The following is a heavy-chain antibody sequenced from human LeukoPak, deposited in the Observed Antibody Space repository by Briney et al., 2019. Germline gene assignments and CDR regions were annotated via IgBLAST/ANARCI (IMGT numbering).Heavy chain of an antibody. CDR1: GFTFSGYH. V-gene: IGHV3-23*01. J-gene: IGHJ4*02. CDR3: VKGGWFDY. CDR2: ISESGGDT. Sequence: GGSLRLSCVASGFTFSGYHMNWARQAPGKGLEWVSAISESGGDTQYGDSVKGRFTISRDNSKNTLYLQMNTLRADDTAVYYCVKGGWFDYWGQGTLVTVSS. D-gene: IGHD6-19*01.